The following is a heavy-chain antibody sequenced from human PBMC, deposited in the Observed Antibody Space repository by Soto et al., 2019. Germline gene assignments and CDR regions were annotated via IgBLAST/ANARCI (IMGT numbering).Heavy chain of an antibody. D-gene: IGHD3-10*01. V-gene: IGHV4-4*02. CDR1: GGSISSSNW. CDR3: ASRSVGELLYGDY. CDR2: IYHSGST. J-gene: IGHJ4*02. Sequence: PSETLSLTCAVSGGSISSSNWWSWVRQPPGKGLEWIGEIYHSGSTNYNPSLKSRVTISVDKSKNQFSLKLSSVTAADTAVYYCASRSVGELLYGDYWGQGTLVTVSS.